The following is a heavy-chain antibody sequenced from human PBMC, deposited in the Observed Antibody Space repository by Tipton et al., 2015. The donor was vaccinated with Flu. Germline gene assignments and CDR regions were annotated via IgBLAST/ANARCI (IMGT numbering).Heavy chain of an antibody. D-gene: IGHD1/OR15-1a*01. Sequence: TLSLTCTVSGDSISSGGYYWSWIRQPPGKGLEWLGYIYYTGSTNYSPSLKSRVTISLDTSENQLSLKLNSMTAADTAVYYCARVNRGFFDYWGQGTLVTVSS. CDR3: ARVNRGFFDY. J-gene: IGHJ4*02. CDR2: IYYTGST. CDR1: GDSISSGGYY. V-gene: IGHV4-61*08.